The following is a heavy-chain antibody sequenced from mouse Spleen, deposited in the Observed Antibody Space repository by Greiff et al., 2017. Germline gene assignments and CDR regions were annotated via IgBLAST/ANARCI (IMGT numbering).Heavy chain of an antibody. D-gene: IGHD4-1*01. CDR2: INYDGSST. Sequence: DVKLVESEGGLVQPGSSMKLSCTASGFTFSDYYMAWVRQGPEKGLEWVANINYDGSSTYYLDSLKSRFIISRDNAKNILYLQMSSLKSEDTATYYCARAPWDWYFDVWGAGTTVTVSS. CDR3: ARAPWDWYFDV. CDR1: GFTFSDYY. J-gene: IGHJ1*01. V-gene: IGHV5-16*01.